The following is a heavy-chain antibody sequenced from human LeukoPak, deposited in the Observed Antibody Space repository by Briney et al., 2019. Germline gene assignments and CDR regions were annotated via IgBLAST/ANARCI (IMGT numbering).Heavy chain of an antibody. CDR2: ISYDGSNK. CDR1: GFTFSSYA. Sequence: PGGSLRLSCAASGFTFSSYAMHWVRQAPGKGLEWVAVISYDGSNKYYADSVKSRFTISRDNSKNTLYLQMNSLRAEDTAVYYCARTYYYDSSGYYYFDYWGQGTLVTVSS. J-gene: IGHJ4*02. V-gene: IGHV3-30-3*01. CDR3: ARTYYYDSSGYYYFDY. D-gene: IGHD3-22*01.